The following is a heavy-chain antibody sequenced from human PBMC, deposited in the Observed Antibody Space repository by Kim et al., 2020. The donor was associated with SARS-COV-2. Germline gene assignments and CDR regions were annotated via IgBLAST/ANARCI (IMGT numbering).Heavy chain of an antibody. CDR3: ARAVGAEIVVSPFDY. CDR2: IYYSGST. V-gene: IGHV4-39*07. CDR1: GGSISSSSYY. J-gene: IGHJ4*02. D-gene: IGHD3-22*01. Sequence: SETLSLTCTVSGGSISSSSYYWGWIRQPPGKGLEWIGSIYYSGSTYYNPSLKSRVTISVDTSKNQFSLKLSSVTAADTAVYYCARAVGAEIVVSPFDYWGQGTLVTVSS.